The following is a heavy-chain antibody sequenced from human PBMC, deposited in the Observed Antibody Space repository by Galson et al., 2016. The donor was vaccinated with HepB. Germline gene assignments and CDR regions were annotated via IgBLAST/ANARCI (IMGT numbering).Heavy chain of an antibody. J-gene: IGHJ3*01. CDR1: GFSVNNYIW. CDR2: IYQHGLT. CDR3: AREMDIEPANDASDV. D-gene: IGHD1-14*01. Sequence: LSLTCSVSGFSVNNYIWWIWVRQPPGGGLEWIGEIYQHGLTHYNPSLMGRVTISLAKTKNQMSLTLTSVTAADTAVYFCAREMDIEPANDASDVWGQGTMVVVSS. V-gene: IGHV4-4*01.